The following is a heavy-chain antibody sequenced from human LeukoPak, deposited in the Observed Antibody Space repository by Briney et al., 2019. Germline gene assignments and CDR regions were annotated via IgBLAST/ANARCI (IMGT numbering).Heavy chain of an antibody. CDR2: IYYSGST. D-gene: IGHD3-22*01. CDR3: ARGGYYDSSGLFDY. Sequence: SETLSLTCTVSGGSISSSSYYWGWIRQPPGKGLEWIGSIYYSGSTYYNPSLKSRVTISVDTSKNQFSLKLSSVTAADTAVYYCARGGYYDSSGLFDYWGQGTLVTVSS. V-gene: IGHV4-39*07. CDR1: GGSISSSSYY. J-gene: IGHJ4*02.